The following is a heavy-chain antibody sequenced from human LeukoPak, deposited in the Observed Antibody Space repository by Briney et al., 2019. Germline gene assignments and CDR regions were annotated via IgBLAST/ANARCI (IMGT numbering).Heavy chain of an antibody. J-gene: IGHJ4*02. CDR3: ASRITLIRGVIIAAYDDFDY. D-gene: IGHD3-10*01. V-gene: IGHV3-48*03. CDR1: GFSFSNYE. CDR2: ISSSGSTI. Sequence: PGGSLRLSCATSGFSFSNYEMNWVRQAPGKGLEWVSYISSSGSTIYYADSVKGRFTISRDNAKNSLYLQMNSLRAEDTAVYLCASRITLIRGVIIAAYDDFDYWGQGTLVTVSS.